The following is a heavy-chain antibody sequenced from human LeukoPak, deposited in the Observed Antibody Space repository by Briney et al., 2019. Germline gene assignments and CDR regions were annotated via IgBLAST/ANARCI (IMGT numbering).Heavy chain of an antibody. Sequence: SETLSLTCTVSGGSISSYYWSWIRQPPGKGLEWIGYIYYSGSTNYNPSLKSRVTISVDTPKNQFSLKLSSVTAADTAVYYCARHGGSFFYFDYWGQGTLVTVSS. CDR2: IYYSGST. J-gene: IGHJ4*02. CDR1: GGSISSYY. V-gene: IGHV4-59*08. D-gene: IGHD1-26*01. CDR3: ARHGGSFFYFDY.